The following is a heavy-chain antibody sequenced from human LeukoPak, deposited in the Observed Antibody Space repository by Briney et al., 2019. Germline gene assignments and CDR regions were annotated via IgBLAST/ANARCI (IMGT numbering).Heavy chain of an antibody. V-gene: IGHV1-69*05. Sequence: SVKVSCKASGGPFSSYAISWVRQAPGQGLEWMGRIIPIFGTANYAQKFQGRVTITTDESTSTAYMELSSLRSEDTAVYYCAREYSGYDAYYFDYWGQGTLVTVSS. CDR2: IIPIFGTA. J-gene: IGHJ4*02. CDR1: GGPFSSYA. D-gene: IGHD5-12*01. CDR3: AREYSGYDAYYFDY.